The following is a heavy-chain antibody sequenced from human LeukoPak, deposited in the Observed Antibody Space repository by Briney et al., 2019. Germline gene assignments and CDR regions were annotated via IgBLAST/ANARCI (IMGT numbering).Heavy chain of an antibody. Sequence: PGGSLRLSCAASGFTFSSYWMSWVRQAPGKGLEWVANIKQDGSEKYYVDSVKGRFTISRDNAKNSLYLQMNSLRAEDTAVYYCARDVTVGDTLGPFDYWGQGTLVTVSS. D-gene: IGHD3-16*01. J-gene: IGHJ4*02. CDR2: IKQDGSEK. CDR3: ARDVTVGDTLGPFDY. V-gene: IGHV3-7*01. CDR1: GFTFSSYW.